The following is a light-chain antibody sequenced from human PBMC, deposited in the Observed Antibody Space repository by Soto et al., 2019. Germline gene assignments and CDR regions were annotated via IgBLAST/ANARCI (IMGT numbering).Light chain of an antibody. CDR1: QTVSSN. CDR3: QQYKNWPHT. V-gene: IGKV3-15*01. J-gene: IGKJ2*01. Sequence: ETVMTQSPATLSVSPGERATLSCRASQTVSSNLAWYQQKPGQSPRLLIYGASTRATGIPARFSGSGSGTEFTLTINSLQYEDFAVYYCQQYKNWPHTFGQGTKVDI. CDR2: GAS.